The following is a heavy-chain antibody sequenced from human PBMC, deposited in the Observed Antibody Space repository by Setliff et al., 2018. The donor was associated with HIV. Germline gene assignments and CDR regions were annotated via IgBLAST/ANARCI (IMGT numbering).Heavy chain of an antibody. CDR2: IYDSGST. D-gene: IGHD3-22*01. V-gene: IGHV4-59*01. CDR3: ARATVDYYGSSTSSRWYNWFDP. CDR1: GDSISNYY. J-gene: IGHJ5*02. Sequence: SETLSLTCIVSGDSISNYYWNWIRQPPGKGPEWIGLIYDSGSTAYNPSLRSRVSISVDTSKNEFSLQLRSVTAADTAVYYCARATVDYYGSSTSSRWYNWFDPWGQGTLVTVS.